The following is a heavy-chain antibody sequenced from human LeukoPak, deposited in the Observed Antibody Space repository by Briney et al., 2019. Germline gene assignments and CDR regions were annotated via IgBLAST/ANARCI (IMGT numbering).Heavy chain of an antibody. CDR2: IKQDGSEK. CDR1: GFTFSSYW. V-gene: IGHV3-7*01. J-gene: IGHJ6*03. D-gene: IGHD2-2*01. CDR3: ARAPARHCSSTSCYGPPPYYMDV. Sequence: GGSLRLSCAAYGFTFSSYWMSWVRQAPGKGLEWVANIKQDGSEKYYVDSVKGRFTISRDNAKNSLYLQMNSLRAEDTAVYYCARAPARHCSSTSCYGPPPYYMDVWGKGTTVTVSS.